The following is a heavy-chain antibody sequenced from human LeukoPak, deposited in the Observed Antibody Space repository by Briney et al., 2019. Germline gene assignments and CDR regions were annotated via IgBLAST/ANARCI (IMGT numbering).Heavy chain of an antibody. J-gene: IGHJ4*02. CDR1: GYTFTSYY. V-gene: IGHV1-46*01. Sequence: ASVKVSCKASGYTFTSYYMHWVRQAPGQGLEWMAIINPSGGSTSYAQKFQGRVTMTRDMSTSTVYMELSSLRSEDTAVYYCARDLLRGYYDSSGYGYWGQGTLVTVSS. CDR3: ARDLLRGYYDSSGYGY. D-gene: IGHD3-22*01. CDR2: INPSGGST.